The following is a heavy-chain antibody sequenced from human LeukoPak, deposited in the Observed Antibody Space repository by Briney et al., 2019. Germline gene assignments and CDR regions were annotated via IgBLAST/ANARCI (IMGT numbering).Heavy chain of an antibody. J-gene: IGHJ5*02. D-gene: IGHD3-10*01. Sequence: SETLSLTCTVSGGSISSYYWSWIRQPPGKGLEWIGYIYYSGSTNYNPSLKSRVTMSVDTSKNQFSLKLSSVTAADTAVYYCARGRTITMVRGIPPGDWFDPWGQGTLVTVSS. V-gene: IGHV4-59*01. CDR1: GGSISSYY. CDR3: ARGRTITMVRGIPPGDWFDP. CDR2: IYYSGST.